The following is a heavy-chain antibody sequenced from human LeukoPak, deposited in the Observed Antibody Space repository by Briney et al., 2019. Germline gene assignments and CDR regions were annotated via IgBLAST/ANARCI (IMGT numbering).Heavy chain of an antibody. CDR1: GGSIRSYY. Sequence: SETLSLTCTVSGGSIRSYYWSRIRQPPGKGLEWIGYIYYSGSTNYNPSLKSRVSISVDTSKNQFSLKLSSVTAADTAVYYCAAQYSGYVRLDYWGQGTLVTVSS. D-gene: IGHD5-12*01. CDR2: IYYSGST. CDR3: AAQYSGYVRLDY. J-gene: IGHJ4*02. V-gene: IGHV4-59*12.